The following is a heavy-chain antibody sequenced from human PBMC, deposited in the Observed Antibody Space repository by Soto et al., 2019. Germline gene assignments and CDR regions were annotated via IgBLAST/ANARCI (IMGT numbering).Heavy chain of an antibody. J-gene: IGHJ3*02. Sequence: EVQLVESGGGLVKPGGSLRLSCAASGFTFSSYSMNWVRQAPGKGLEWVSSISSSSSYIYYADSVKGRFTISRDNAKNSLYLQMNSLRAEDTAVYYCARDLLWFGAVLDAFDIWGQGTMVTVSS. D-gene: IGHD3-10*01. CDR3: ARDLLWFGAVLDAFDI. CDR1: GFTFSSYS. V-gene: IGHV3-21*01. CDR2: ISSSSSYI.